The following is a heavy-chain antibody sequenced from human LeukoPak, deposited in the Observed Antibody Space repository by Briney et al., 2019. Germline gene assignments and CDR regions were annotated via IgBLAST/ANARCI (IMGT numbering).Heavy chain of an antibody. J-gene: IGHJ4*02. CDR2: IKQDGSEK. CDR1: GFPFSSYW. D-gene: IGHD6-6*01. CDR3: ARPIEYSCWSADY. Sequence: GGSLRLPCAASGFPFSSYWISSVRQAPGKGLEWVANIKQDGSEKYYVDSVKGRFTISRDNAKNSLYLKMNSMRAEDTAVYYCARPIEYSCWSADYWGQGTLVTVSS. V-gene: IGHV3-7*01.